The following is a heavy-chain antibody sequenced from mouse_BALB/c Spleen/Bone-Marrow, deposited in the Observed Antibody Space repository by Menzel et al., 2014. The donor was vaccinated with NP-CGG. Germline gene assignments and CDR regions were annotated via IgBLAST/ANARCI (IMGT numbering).Heavy chain of an antibody. CDR3: ARDGVYGSHYYAMDY. CDR2: IWAGGST. J-gene: IGHJ4*01. Sequence: VQLVESGPGLVAPSQSLSITCTVSGFSLTSYGVHWVRQPPGKGLEWLGVIWAGGSTNYNSALMSRLSISKDNSKSQVFLKMNSLQTDDTAMYYCARDGVYGSHYYAMDYLGQGTSVTVSS. V-gene: IGHV2-9*02. CDR1: GFSLTSYG. D-gene: IGHD1-1*02.